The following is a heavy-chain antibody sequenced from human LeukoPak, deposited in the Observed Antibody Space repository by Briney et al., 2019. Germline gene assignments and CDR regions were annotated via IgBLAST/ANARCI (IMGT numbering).Heavy chain of an antibody. Sequence: ASVKVSCKASGYTFTDYYMHWVRQAPGQGLEWMGWLNPNSGGTNYAQKFQGRVTMTRDTSISTAYMELSRLTSDDTAVYYCARDMRRGRDYYGSGTLEYWGQGTLVTVSS. CDR3: ARDMRRGRDYYGSGTLEY. V-gene: IGHV1-2*02. J-gene: IGHJ4*02. CDR2: LNPNSGGT. D-gene: IGHD3-10*01. CDR1: GYTFTDYY.